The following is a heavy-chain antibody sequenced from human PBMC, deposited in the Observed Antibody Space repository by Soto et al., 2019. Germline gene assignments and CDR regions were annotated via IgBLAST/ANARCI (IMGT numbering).Heavy chain of an antibody. D-gene: IGHD2-2*02. CDR1: GGSISSYY. V-gene: IGHV4-59*12. CDR2: IYYSGST. CDR3: ARDPTRYCISTSCYTP. J-gene: IGHJ5*02. Sequence: SETLSLTCTVSGGSISSYYWSWIRQPPGKGLEWIGYIYYSGSTYYNPSLKSRVTISVDTSKNQFSLKLSSVTAADTAVYYCARDPTRYCISTSCYTPWGQGTLITVSS.